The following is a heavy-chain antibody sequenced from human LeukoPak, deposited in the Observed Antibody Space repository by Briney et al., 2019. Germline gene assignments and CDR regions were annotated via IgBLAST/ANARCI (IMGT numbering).Heavy chain of an antibody. J-gene: IGHJ6*02. D-gene: IGHD6-19*01. CDR2: INAGNGNI. V-gene: IGHV1-3*01. CDR1: GYTFSSYG. Sequence: ASVNVSCKASGYTFSSYGIHWVRQAPGQRLEWMGWINAGNGNIEYSQKFQGRVTITRDTSASTGYMEVSSLRSEDTAVYYCANSWLYRDGLDVWGQGTTVTVSS. CDR3: ANSWLYRDGLDV.